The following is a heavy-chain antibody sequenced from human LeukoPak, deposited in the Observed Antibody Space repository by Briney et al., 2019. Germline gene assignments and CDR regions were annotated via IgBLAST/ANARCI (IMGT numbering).Heavy chain of an antibody. CDR1: GFTLTDAW. V-gene: IGHV3-15*01. Sequence: GGSLRLSCAASGFTLTDAWVSWVRQPPGKGLEWVGHLKSKTDGGTTDYAAPVKGRFTISRDGSKNTLYLQMNSLKTEDTAVYYCTKFFLGRRDYVWESYRYLAFDIWGHETMVTVSS. D-gene: IGHD3-16*02. CDR2: LKSKTDGGTT. J-gene: IGHJ3*02. CDR3: TKFFLGRRDYVWESYRYLAFDI.